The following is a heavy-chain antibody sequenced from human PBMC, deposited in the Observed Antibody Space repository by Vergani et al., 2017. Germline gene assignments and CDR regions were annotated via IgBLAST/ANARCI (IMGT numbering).Heavy chain of an antibody. Sequence: QVQLVQSGAEVKKPGASVKVSCKASGYTFTSYDINWVRQATGQGLEWMGWMNPNSGNTGYAQKFQGRVTMTRNTSISTAYMELSSLRSEDTAVYYCARGGHDFWSGYYGYYYYYMDVWGKGTTVTVSS. V-gene: IGHV1-8*01. J-gene: IGHJ6*03. CDR3: ARGGHDFWSGYYGYYYYYMDV. CDR2: MNPNSGNT. D-gene: IGHD3-3*01. CDR1: GYTFTSYD.